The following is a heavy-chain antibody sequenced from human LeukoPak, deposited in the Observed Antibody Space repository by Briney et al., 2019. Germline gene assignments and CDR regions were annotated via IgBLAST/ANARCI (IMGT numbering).Heavy chain of an antibody. V-gene: IGHV1-69*02. CDR3: ATYYCSSTSCSPAYSWNYGDYYYMDV. J-gene: IGHJ6*03. CDR2: TIPIIGIA. CDR1: GGTFSSYT. Sequence: ASVKVSCKASGGTFSSYTISWVRQAPGQGLEWMGRTIPIIGIANYAQKCQGRVTITSDKSTRTAYMELSSLSSEDTAVYYCATYYCSSTSCSPAYSWNYGDYYYMDVWGKGTTVTVSS. D-gene: IGHD2-2*01.